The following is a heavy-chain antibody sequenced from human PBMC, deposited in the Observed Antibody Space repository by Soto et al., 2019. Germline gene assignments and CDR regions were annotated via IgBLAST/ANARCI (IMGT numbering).Heavy chain of an antibody. Sequence: QVHLVQSGGEVTKPGASVKVSCKASGYPFTSSGFSWVRQAPGQGLEWMGWISAYNGNTLYAQKFKGRVTLTTDTPPSTAYTELGSLRSDVTAVYYCSTDPYCGSAPGCSALDAWGQGTTVTFSS. CDR1: GYPFTSSG. CDR2: ISAYNGNT. J-gene: IGHJ6*02. D-gene: IGHD2-21*01. CDR3: STDPYCGSAPGCSALDA. V-gene: IGHV1-18*04.